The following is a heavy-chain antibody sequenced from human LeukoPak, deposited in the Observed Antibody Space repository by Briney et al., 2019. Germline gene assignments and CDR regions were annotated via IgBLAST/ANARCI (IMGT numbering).Heavy chain of an antibody. J-gene: IGHJ5*02. CDR3: ARDSSGWYDH. Sequence: GGSLRLSCAASGFTVSTNYMSWVHQAPGRGLEWVSVIYAGGTTYYADSVRGRFTISRDNSKNTLYLQMNSLRDEDTAVYYCARDSSGWYDHWGQGTLVTVSS. D-gene: IGHD6-19*01. CDR2: IYAGGTT. V-gene: IGHV3-53*01. CDR1: GFTVSTNY.